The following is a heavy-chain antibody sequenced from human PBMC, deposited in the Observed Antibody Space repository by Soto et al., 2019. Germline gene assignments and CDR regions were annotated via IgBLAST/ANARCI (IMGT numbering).Heavy chain of an antibody. CDR2: ITASGGAT. D-gene: IGHD3-22*01. J-gene: IGHJ4*02. CDR1: GFTFNIYA. V-gene: IGHV3-23*01. CDR3: AKSPGMYYYDSSGYYHYDY. Sequence: LRLSCAASGFTFNIYAMNWVRQAPGKGLEWVSAITASGGATYYADSVKGRFTISRDNSKNTLYLQMNSLRAEDTAVYYCAKSPGMYYYDSSGYYHYDYWGQGTLVTVS.